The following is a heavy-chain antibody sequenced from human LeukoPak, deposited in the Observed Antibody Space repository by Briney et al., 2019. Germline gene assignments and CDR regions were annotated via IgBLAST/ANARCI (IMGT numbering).Heavy chain of an antibody. D-gene: IGHD6-13*01. Sequence: SGPTLVKPTQTLTLPCTFCGFSLITTGVGVGWIRQPPGKALEWLTIIYWNDDTRYSPSLKSRVTITKDTSKNQVVLTVTNMDPVDTGTYYCTYSPSSWPVHDWGQETLVTVSS. CDR3: TYSPSSWPVHD. V-gene: IGHV2-5*01. J-gene: IGHJ4*02. CDR2: IYWNDDT. CDR1: GFSLITTGVG.